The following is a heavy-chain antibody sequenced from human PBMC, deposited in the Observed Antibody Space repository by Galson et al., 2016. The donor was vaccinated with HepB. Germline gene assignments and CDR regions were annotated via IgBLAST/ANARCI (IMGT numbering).Heavy chain of an antibody. V-gene: IGHV6-1*01. J-gene: IGHJ4*02. Sequence: CAISGDSVSSNSATWNWIRQPPSRGLEWLGRTYYRSNWHYDYAVSVKGRITINPDTWNNKFSLKMTGMTASDTAVYYCARHWGRNSRIDYWGQGTLVTVSS. CDR2: TYYRSNWHY. CDR3: ARHWGRNSRIDY. CDR1: GDSVSSNSAT. D-gene: IGHD3-16*01.